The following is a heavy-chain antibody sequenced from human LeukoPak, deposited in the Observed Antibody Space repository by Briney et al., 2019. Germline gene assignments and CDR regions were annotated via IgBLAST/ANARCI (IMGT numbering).Heavy chain of an antibody. CDR3: AKDYAVGSIDY. Sequence: GGSLRLSCAASGFTFSSYGMSWVRQAPGKGLEWVSSISRSGESTFYADSVRGRFTISRDNSKNTVSLQMESLRAEDTALYYCAKDYAVGSIDYWGQGTLVNVSS. D-gene: IGHD3-16*01. CDR2: ISRSGEST. CDR1: GFTFSSYG. J-gene: IGHJ4*02. V-gene: IGHV3-23*01.